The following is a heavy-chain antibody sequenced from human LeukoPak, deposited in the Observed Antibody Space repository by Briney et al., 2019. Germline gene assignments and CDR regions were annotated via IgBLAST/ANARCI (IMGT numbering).Heavy chain of an antibody. J-gene: IGHJ4*02. Sequence: GGSLRLSCAASGFTVSSSYMSWVRQAPGKGLEWVSMLYSGGTTYCADSVKGRFTISRDNSKNSLYLQMNSLRAEDTAVYYCARGHIAVAGHYGAGPSDSWGQGTLVTVSS. V-gene: IGHV3-53*01. CDR3: ARGHIAVAGHYGAGPSDS. CDR2: LYSGGTT. D-gene: IGHD6-19*01. CDR1: GFTVSSSY.